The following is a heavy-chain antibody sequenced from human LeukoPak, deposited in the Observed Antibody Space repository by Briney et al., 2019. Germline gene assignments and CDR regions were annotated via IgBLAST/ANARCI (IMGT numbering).Heavy chain of an antibody. CDR1: GFTFSSYA. J-gene: IGHJ3*02. V-gene: IGHV3-23*01. Sequence: GGSLRLSCAASGFTFSSYALSWVRQAPGKGLEWVSGITDSGTGTYYADSVKGRFTISRDNAKNSLYLQMNSLRAEDTAVYYCARILLRAFDIWGQGTMVTVSS. D-gene: IGHD2-15*01. CDR3: ARILLRAFDI. CDR2: ITDSGTGT.